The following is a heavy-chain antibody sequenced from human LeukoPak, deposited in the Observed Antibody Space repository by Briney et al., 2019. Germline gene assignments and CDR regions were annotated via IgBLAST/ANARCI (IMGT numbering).Heavy chain of an antibody. J-gene: IGHJ4*02. Sequence: GGSLRLSCAASGFTFSSYTIHWVRQAPGKGLEWVAVISYDGSDKYYADSVKGRFTISRDNSKNTLYLQMNSLRAEDTAVYFCARPHDSSGYYLGYWGQGTLVTVSS. CDR2: ISYDGSDK. V-gene: IGHV3-30-3*01. CDR1: GFTFSSYT. CDR3: ARPHDSSGYYLGY. D-gene: IGHD3-22*01.